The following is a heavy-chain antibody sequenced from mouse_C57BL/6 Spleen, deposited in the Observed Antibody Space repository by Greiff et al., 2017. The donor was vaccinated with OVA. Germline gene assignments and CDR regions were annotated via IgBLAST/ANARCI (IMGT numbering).Heavy chain of an antibody. CDR3: ARGAYYSNYVRAMDY. J-gene: IGHJ4*01. CDR2: IDPSDSET. V-gene: IGHV1-52*01. Sequence: QVHVKQPGAELVRPGSSVKLSCKASGYTFTSYWMHWVKQRPIQGLEWIGNIDPSDSETHYNQKFKDKATLTVDKSSSTAYMQLSSLTSEDSAVYYCARGAYYSNYVRAMDYWGQGTSVTVSS. CDR1: GYTFTSYW. D-gene: IGHD2-5*01.